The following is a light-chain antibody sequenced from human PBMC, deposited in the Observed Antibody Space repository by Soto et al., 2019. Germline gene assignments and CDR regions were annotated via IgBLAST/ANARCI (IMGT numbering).Light chain of an antibody. J-gene: IGLJ2*01. Sequence: QSVLTQPASVSGSPGQSITISCTGTSSDVGGYNYVSWYQQHPGKPPKLMVYDVSNRPSGVSNRFSGSKSGNTASLTISGLQAEDEADYYCSSYTSSSTLVFGGGTKLTV. CDR2: DVS. CDR1: SSDVGGYNY. CDR3: SSYTSSSTLV. V-gene: IGLV2-14*01.